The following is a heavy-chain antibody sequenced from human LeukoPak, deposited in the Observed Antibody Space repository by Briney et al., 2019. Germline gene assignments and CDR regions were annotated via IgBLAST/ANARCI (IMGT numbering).Heavy chain of an antibody. CDR3: AKVRSMAANPSYFDS. V-gene: IGHV3-23*01. D-gene: IGHD5-24*01. CDR2: ISGSGGST. CDR1: GFTFSSCA. J-gene: IGHJ4*02. Sequence: GSLRLSCAASGFTFSSCAMSWVRQAPGKGLEWVSAISGSGGSTYYADSVKGRFTISRDNSKNTLFLQVNSLRAEDTAVYYCAKVRSMAANPSYFDSWGQGTLVTVSS.